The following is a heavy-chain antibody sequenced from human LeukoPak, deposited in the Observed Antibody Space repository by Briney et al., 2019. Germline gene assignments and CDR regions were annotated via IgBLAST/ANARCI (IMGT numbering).Heavy chain of an antibody. V-gene: IGHV3-9*03. CDR3: AKDGGSSNWYYFDY. Sequence: PGGPLRLSCAASGFTFDDYAMHWVRQAPGKGLEWVSGISWNSGSIGYADSVKGRFTISRDNAKNSLYLQMNSLRAEDMALYYCAKDGGSSNWYYFDYWGQGTLVTVSS. J-gene: IGHJ4*02. CDR2: ISWNSGSI. CDR1: GFTFDDYA. D-gene: IGHD6-13*01.